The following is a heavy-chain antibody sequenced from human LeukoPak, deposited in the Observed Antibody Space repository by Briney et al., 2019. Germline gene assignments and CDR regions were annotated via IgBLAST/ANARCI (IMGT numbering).Heavy chain of an antibody. J-gene: IGHJ4*02. V-gene: IGHV3-23*01. CDR3: AKDGLIGTTGHFDY. Sequence: ETLSLTCAVYGGSFSGYYWSWIRPPPGKGLEWVSAISGSGGSTYYADSVRGRFTISRNNSNNTLYLQLNSLRAADTAVYYCAKDGLIGTTGHFDYWGQGTLVTVSS. CDR2: ISGSGGST. D-gene: IGHD1-20*01. CDR1: GGSFSGYY.